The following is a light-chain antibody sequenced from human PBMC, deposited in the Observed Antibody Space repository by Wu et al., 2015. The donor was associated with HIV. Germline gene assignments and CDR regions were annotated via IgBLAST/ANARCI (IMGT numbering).Light chain of an antibody. V-gene: IGKV3-15*01. J-gene: IGKJ1*01. CDR3: QQYNEWPA. CDR2: GAS. Sequence: EIVMTQSPATLSVSPGGRVTLSCRASQIIATNLAWYQQKPGQAPKIIIYGASTRATGIPARFSGSGSGTEFTLTISSVQSEDFAVYICQQYNEWPAFGQGTKVEIK. CDR1: QIIATN.